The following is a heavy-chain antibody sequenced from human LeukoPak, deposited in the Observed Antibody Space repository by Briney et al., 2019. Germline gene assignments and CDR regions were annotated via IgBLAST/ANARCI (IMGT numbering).Heavy chain of an antibody. V-gene: IGHV3-33*06. J-gene: IGHJ3*02. CDR1: GFTFSSYG. D-gene: IGHD2-2*01. CDR2: IWYDGSNK. Sequence: PGRSLRLSCAASGFTFSSYGMHWVRQAPGKGLEWVALIWYDGSNKYYADSVKGRFTISRDNSKNTLYLQMNSLRAEDAAVYYCAKDTNAGGDAFDIWGQGTMVTVSS. CDR3: AKDTNAGGDAFDI.